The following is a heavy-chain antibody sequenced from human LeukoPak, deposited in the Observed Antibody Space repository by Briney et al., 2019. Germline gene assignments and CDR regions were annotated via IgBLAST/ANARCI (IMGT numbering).Heavy chain of an antibody. D-gene: IGHD5-24*01. V-gene: IGHV3-33*01. Sequence: PGGSLRLSCAASGFTFSSYGMHWVRQAPGKGLEWVAVIWYDGSNKYYADSVKGRFTISRDNSKNTLYLQMNSLRAEDTAVYYCARDLYRMAAYFDYWGQGTLVTVS. CDR2: IWYDGSNK. J-gene: IGHJ4*02. CDR3: ARDLYRMAAYFDY. CDR1: GFTFSSYG.